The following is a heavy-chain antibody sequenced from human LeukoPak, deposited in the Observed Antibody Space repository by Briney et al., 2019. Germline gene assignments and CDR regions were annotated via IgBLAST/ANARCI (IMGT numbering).Heavy chain of an antibody. CDR2: IIPILGIA. CDR3: ARGVGSSGWYFGYNWFDP. D-gene: IGHD6-19*01. CDR1: GGTFSSYT. Sequence: SVKVSCKASGGTFSSYTISWVRQAPGQGLEWMGRIIPILGIANYARKFQGRVTITADKSTSTAYMELSSLRSEDTAVYYCARGVGSSGWYFGYNWFDPWGQGTLVTVSS. V-gene: IGHV1-69*02. J-gene: IGHJ5*02.